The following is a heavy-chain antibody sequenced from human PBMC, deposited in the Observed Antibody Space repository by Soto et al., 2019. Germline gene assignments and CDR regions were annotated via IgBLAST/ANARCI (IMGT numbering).Heavy chain of an antibody. D-gene: IGHD3-3*01. CDR1: GFTFSSYA. Sequence: GGSLRLSCAASGFTFSSYAMSWVRQAPGKGLERVSAISGSGGSTYYADSVKGRFTISRDNSKNTLYLQMNSLRAEDTAVYYCAKVKEVLRFLEVPKWGQGTLVTVSS. J-gene: IGHJ4*02. V-gene: IGHV3-23*01. CDR3: AKVKEVLRFLEVPK. CDR2: ISGSGGST.